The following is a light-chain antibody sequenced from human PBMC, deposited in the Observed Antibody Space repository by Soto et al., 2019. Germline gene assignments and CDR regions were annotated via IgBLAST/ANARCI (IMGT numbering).Light chain of an antibody. CDR3: SSYAGSKNYV. V-gene: IGLV2-8*01. J-gene: IGLJ1*01. CDR2: DVS. Sequence: QSAPTQPPSASGSPGQSVTISCTGTSSDVGGYNFVSWFQHHPGKAPKLMIYDVSKRPSGVPDRFSGSKSGNTASLTVSGLQAEDEADYYCSSYAGSKNYVFGTGTKLTVL. CDR1: SSDVGGYNF.